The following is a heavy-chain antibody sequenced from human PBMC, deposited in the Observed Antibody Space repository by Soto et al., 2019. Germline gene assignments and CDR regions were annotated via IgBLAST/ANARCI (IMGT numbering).Heavy chain of an antibody. CDR3: AKDSITFFYGMDV. CDR2: ISDSGGST. D-gene: IGHD3-10*01. J-gene: IGHJ6*02. V-gene: IGHV3-23*01. CDR1: GITFSSFA. Sequence: PGGSLRLSCAASGITFSSFAMNWVRQAPGKGLEWVSGISDSGGSTYYADSVKGRFTISRDNSKNTLYLQMNSLRAEDTAVYYCAKDSITFFYGMDVWGQGTTVTVSS.